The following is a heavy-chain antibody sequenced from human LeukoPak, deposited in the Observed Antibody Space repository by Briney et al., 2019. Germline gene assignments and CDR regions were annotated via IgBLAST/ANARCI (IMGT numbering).Heavy chain of an antibody. D-gene: IGHD2-2*01. CDR2: IRYDGSNK. V-gene: IGHV3-30*02. J-gene: IGHJ5*02. Sequence: GGSLRLSCAASGFTFSSYGMHWLRQAPGKGLELVAFIRYDGSNKYYADSVKGRFTISRDNSKNTLYLQMNSLRAEDTAVYYCAKDRSSDIVVVPAADAHFDPWGQGTLVTVSS. CDR1: GFTFSSYG. CDR3: AKDRSSDIVVVPAADAHFDP.